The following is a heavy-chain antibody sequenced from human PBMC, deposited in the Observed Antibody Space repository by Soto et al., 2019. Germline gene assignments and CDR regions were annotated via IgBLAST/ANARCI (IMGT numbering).Heavy chain of an antibody. CDR2: ISYDGSNE. J-gene: IGHJ4*02. CDR3: AKDRGDGYKGFFDY. Sequence: QVQLVESGGGVVQPGRSLRLSCAASGFTFSSYDMHWVRQAPGKGLEWVAVISYDGSNEYYADSVRGRFTISRDSSKNTLSLQLNSLRAEDTAVYYCAKDRGDGYKGFFDYWGQGTLVNVSS. D-gene: IGHD5-12*01. V-gene: IGHV3-30*18. CDR1: GFTFSSYD.